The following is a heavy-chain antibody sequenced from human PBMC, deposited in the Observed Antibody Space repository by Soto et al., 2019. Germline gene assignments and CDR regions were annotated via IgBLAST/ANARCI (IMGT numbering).Heavy chain of an antibody. CDR3: ARAGPVDTAMYGMDV. D-gene: IGHD5-18*01. V-gene: IGHV3-33*01. CDR1: GFTFSSYG. Sequence: GGSLRLSCAASGFTFSSYGMHWVRQAPGKGLEWVAVIWYDGSNKYYADSVKGRFTISRDNSKNTLYLQMNSLRAEDTAVYYCARAGPVDTAMYGMDVWGQGTTVTVSS. CDR2: IWYDGSNK. J-gene: IGHJ6*02.